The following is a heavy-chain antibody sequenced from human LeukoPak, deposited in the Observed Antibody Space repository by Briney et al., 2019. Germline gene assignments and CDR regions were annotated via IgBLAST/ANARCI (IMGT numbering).Heavy chain of an antibody. V-gene: IGHV4-34*01. CDR2: INHSGST. CDR1: GGSFSGYY. D-gene: IGHD6-13*01. CDR3: AREVAAAGNNAFDI. Sequence: SETLSLTCAVYGGSFSGYYWSWIRQPPGKGLEWIGEINHSGSTNYNPSLKSRVTISVDTSKNQFSLKLSSVTAADTAVYYCAREVAAAGNNAFDIWGQGTMVTVSS. J-gene: IGHJ3*02.